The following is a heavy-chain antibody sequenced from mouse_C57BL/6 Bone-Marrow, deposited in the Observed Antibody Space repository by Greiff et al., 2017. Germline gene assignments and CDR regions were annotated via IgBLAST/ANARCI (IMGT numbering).Heavy chain of an antibody. V-gene: IGHV1-81*01. Sequence: VKLMESGAELARPGASVKLSCKASGYTFTSYGISWVKQRTGQGLEWIGEIYPRSGNTNYNEKFKGKATLTADKSSSTAYMELRSLTSEDSAVYCWASPYYYGSSYNYWGQGTTLTVSS. CDR1: GYTFTSYG. D-gene: IGHD1-1*01. CDR3: ASPYYYGSSYNY. J-gene: IGHJ2*01. CDR2: IYPRSGNT.